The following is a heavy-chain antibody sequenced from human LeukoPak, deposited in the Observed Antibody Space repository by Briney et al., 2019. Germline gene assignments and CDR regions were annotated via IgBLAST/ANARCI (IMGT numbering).Heavy chain of an antibody. CDR3: ARAELRYFDWLHEFDY. Sequence: SETLSLTCTVSGGSISSGGYSWSWIRQHPGKGLEWIGYIYYSGSTYYNPSLKSRVTISVDTSKNQFSLKLSSVTAADTAVYYCARAELRYFDWLHEFDYWGQGTLVTVSS. CDR1: GGSISSGGYS. CDR2: IYYSGST. J-gene: IGHJ4*02. D-gene: IGHD3-9*01. V-gene: IGHV4-31*03.